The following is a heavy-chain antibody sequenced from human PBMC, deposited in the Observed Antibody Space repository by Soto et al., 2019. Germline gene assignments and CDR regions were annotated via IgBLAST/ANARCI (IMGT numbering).Heavy chain of an antibody. CDR3: ARDLSQYSSGWYDY. CDR1: GFTFSSYW. CDR2: IKQDGSEK. J-gene: IGHJ4*02. V-gene: IGHV3-7*01. Sequence: PGGSLRLSWAASGFTFSSYWMSWVRQAPGKGLEWVANIKQDGSEKYYVDSVKGRFTISRDNAKNSLYLQMNSLRAEDTAVYYCARDLSQYSSGWYDYWGQGTLVTVSS. D-gene: IGHD6-19*01.